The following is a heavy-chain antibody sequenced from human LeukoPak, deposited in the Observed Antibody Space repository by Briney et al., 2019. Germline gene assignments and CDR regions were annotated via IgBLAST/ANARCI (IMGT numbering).Heavy chain of an antibody. J-gene: IGHJ4*02. D-gene: IGHD2-15*01. CDR3: AGGGDCSGGSCPHDY. V-gene: IGHV4-59*01. CDR1: GGSISSYY. Sequence: ASETLSLTCTVSGGSISSYYWSWIRQPPGKGLEWIVYIYYSGSTNYNPSLKSRVTISVDTSKNQFSLKLSSVTAADTAVYYCAGGGDCSGGSCPHDYWGQGTLVTVSS. CDR2: IYYSGST.